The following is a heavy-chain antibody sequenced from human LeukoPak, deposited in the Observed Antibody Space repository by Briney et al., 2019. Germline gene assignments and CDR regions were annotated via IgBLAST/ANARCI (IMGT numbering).Heavy chain of an antibody. V-gene: IGHV5-51*01. Sequence: GESLKISCKGSGYNFTIYWIGWVRQMPGKGLEWVGIIYPGDSDTRYSPSFQGQVTISADKSISTAFLQWSSLKASDTAMYYCARSNAASLGGFNYWGQGTLVTVSS. CDR1: GYNFTIYW. CDR2: IYPGDSDT. J-gene: IGHJ4*02. CDR3: ARSNAASLGGFNY. D-gene: IGHD3-10*01.